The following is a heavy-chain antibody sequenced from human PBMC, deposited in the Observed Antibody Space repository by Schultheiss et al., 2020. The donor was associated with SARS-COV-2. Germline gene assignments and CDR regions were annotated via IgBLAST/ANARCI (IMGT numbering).Heavy chain of an antibody. CDR3: ARGGSVVAATLFNY. J-gene: IGHJ4*02. Sequence: SETLSLTCTVSGGSISSYYWSWIRQPAGKGLEWIGRIYTSGSTNYNPSLKSRVTMSVDTSKNQFSLKLSSVTAADTAVYYCARGGSVVAATLFNYWGQGTLVTVSS. CDR1: GGSISSYY. D-gene: IGHD2-15*01. CDR2: IYTSGST. V-gene: IGHV4-4*07.